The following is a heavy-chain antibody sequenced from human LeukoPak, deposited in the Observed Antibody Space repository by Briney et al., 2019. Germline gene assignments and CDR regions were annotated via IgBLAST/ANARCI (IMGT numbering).Heavy chain of an antibody. J-gene: IGHJ4*02. CDR2: INSDGSGT. V-gene: IGHV3-74*03. CDR3: VRNYYFDY. Sequence: PGGSLRLSCAASGFTFSSYGMHWVRQAPGKGLVWVSRINSDGSGTMYAESVKGRFTISRDNAKNTLYLQMNSLSAEDTAVYYCVRNYYFDYWGQGTLVTVSS. CDR1: GFTFSSYG.